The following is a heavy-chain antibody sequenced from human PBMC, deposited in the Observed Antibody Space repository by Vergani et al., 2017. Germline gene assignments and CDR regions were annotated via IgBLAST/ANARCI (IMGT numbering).Heavy chain of an antibody. D-gene: IGHD1-1*01. CDR2: IYPGDSDT. CDR3: ARHTTTAKLPYYYYYYMDV. Sequence: EVQLVQSGAEVKKPGESLKIFCKGSGYSFTSYWIGWVRQMPGKGLEWMGIIYPGDSDTRYSPSFQGQVTISADKSITTAYLQWSSLKASDTAMYYCARHTTTAKLPYYYYYYMDVWGKGTTVTVSS. J-gene: IGHJ6*03. CDR1: GYSFTSYW. V-gene: IGHV5-51*01.